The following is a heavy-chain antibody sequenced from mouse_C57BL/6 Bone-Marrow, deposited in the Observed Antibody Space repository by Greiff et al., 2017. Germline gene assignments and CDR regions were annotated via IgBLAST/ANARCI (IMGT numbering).Heavy chain of an antibody. J-gene: IGHJ1*03. CDR2: IRNKANGYTT. D-gene: IGHD3-3*01. CDR3: ARWGGLYWYFDV. CDR1: GFTFTDYY. V-gene: IGHV7-3*01. Sequence: EVMLVESGGGLVQPGGSLSLSCAASGFTFTDYYLSWVRQPPGKALGWLGFIRNKANGYTTEYSASVKGRFTISRDNSQSILYLQMNALRAEDSATYYCARWGGLYWYFDVWGTGTTVTVSS.